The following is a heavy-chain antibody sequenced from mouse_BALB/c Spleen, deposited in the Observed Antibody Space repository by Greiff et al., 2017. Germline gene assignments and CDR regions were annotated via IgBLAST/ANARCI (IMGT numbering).Heavy chain of an antibody. D-gene: IGHD2-10*01. CDR3: APYYGNYGDAMDY. Sequence: VKLQESGAELARPGASVKMSCKASGYTFTSYTMHWVKQRPGQGLEWIGYINPSSGYTNYNQKFKDKATLTADKSSSTAYMQLSSLTSEDSAVYYCAPYYGNYGDAMDYWGQGTSVTVSS. CDR2: INPSSGYT. CDR1: GYTFTSYT. V-gene: IGHV1-4*01. J-gene: IGHJ4*01.